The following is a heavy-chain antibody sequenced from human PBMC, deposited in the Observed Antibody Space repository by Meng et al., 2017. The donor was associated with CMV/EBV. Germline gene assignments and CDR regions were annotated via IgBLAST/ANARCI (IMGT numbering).Heavy chain of an antibody. CDR1: GGTFSSYA. D-gene: IGHD1-20*01. Sequence: QVQRGPALAWVKRPGSWVKVSVKASGGTFSSYAISWVRQAPGQGLEWMGGIIPIFGTANYAQKFQGRVTITADESTSTAYMELSSLRSEDTAVYYCASVTGIGWWYFDLWGRGTLVTVSS. CDR3: ASVTGIGWWYFDL. CDR2: IIPIFGTA. V-gene: IGHV1-69*12. J-gene: IGHJ2*01.